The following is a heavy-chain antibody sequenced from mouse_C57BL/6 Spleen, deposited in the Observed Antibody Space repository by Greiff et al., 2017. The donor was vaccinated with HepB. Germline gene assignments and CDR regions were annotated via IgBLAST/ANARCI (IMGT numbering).Heavy chain of an antibody. Sequence: EVKLQESGPGLVKPSQSLSLTCSVTGYSITSGYYWNWIRQFPGNKLEWMGYISYDGSNNYNPSLKNRISITRDTSKNQFFLKLNSVTTEDTATYYCARGGYDYDGFDYWGQGTTLTVSS. J-gene: IGHJ2*01. CDR2: ISYDGSN. V-gene: IGHV3-6*01. D-gene: IGHD2-4*01. CDR3: ARGGYDYDGFDY. CDR1: GYSITSGYY.